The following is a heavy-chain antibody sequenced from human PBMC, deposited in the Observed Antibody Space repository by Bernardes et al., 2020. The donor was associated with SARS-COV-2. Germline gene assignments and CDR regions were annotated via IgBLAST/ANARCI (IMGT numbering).Heavy chain of an antibody. J-gene: IGHJ4*02. CDR2: ISGGAEMT. CDR1: GFTFGSRA. Sequence: GSLRLSCVVSGFTFGSRAMSWLRQAPGRGLEWVSSISGGAEMTYYADSVKGRFTISRDNSKNTLYLQMDSLRAEDTAVYYCAKGYFYSSGSYFHWGQGTLVTVSP. CDR3: AKGYFYSSGSYFH. V-gene: IGHV3-23*01. D-gene: IGHD3-10*01.